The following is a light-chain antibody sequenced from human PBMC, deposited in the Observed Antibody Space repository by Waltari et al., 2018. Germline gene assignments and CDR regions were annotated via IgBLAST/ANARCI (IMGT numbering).Light chain of an antibody. CDR3: QHYLRLPVT. V-gene: IGKV3-20*01. CDR2: GAS. CDR1: QSVSSA. Sequence: DIVLTQSPGTLSLSLGERATVSCMASQSVSSALAWYQQKPGQAPRLLIYGASTSTTGIPDRFSGSGSETDFSLTSSRLGTDDFAVYYCQHYLRLPVTFGQGTTVEI. J-gene: IGKJ1*01.